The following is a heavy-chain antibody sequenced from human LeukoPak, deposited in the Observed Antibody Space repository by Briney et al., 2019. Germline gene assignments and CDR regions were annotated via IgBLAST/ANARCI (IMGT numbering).Heavy chain of an antibody. Sequence: GGSLRLSCAASGFTFSSYSMNWARQAPGKGLEWVSSISSSSSYIYYADSVKGRFTISRDNAKNSLYLQMNSLRAEDTAVYYCARDQAGEIYYYYGMDVWGQGTTVTVSS. CDR1: GFTFSSYS. J-gene: IGHJ6*02. D-gene: IGHD5-24*01. CDR2: ISSSSSYI. V-gene: IGHV3-21*01. CDR3: ARDQAGEIYYYYGMDV.